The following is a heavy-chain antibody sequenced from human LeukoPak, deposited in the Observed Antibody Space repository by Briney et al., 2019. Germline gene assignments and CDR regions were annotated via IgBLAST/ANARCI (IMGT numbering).Heavy chain of an antibody. D-gene: IGHD3-22*01. J-gene: IGHJ4*02. V-gene: IGHV3-9*01. CDR1: GFTFDDYA. CDR3: AKDNTADSSIYSHRDTAYYFDN. CDR2: ISWNSGSI. Sequence: GGSLTLSCAASGFTFDDYAMHWVRQAPGKGLEWVSGISWNSGSIGYAASVKGGFTLSRATAKKSLYMQMTSVRAEQTAFYYVAKDNTADSSIYSHRDTAYYFDNWGQGTLVTVSS.